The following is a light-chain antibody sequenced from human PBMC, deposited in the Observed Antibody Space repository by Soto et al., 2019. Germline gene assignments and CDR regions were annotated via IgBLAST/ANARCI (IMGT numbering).Light chain of an antibody. CDR1: QSINNW. V-gene: IGKV1-5*01. CDR3: QQYGSLRM. J-gene: IGKJ1*01. CDR2: DAS. Sequence: DIQMTQSPSTLSASVGDRVTITCRASQSINNWLAWYQQKPGKAPKLLMYDASTLEIGVPSRFSGSGSGTEFTLTISSLQPDDFATYYCQQYGSLRMFGQGTKVDIK.